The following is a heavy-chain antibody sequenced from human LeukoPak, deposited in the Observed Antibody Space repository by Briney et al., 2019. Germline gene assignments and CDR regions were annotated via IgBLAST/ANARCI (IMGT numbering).Heavy chain of an antibody. CDR1: GFTFSSYW. CDR3: AKVGAYYYDSSGPFDY. V-gene: IGHV3-74*01. Sequence: GGSLRLSCAASGFTFSSYWMHWVRQAPGKGLVWVSRIHSDGGTTSYADSVKGRFTISRDNAKNTLYLQMNSLRAEDTAVYYCAKVGAYYYDSSGPFDYWGQGTLVTVSS. CDR2: IHSDGGTT. J-gene: IGHJ4*02. D-gene: IGHD3-22*01.